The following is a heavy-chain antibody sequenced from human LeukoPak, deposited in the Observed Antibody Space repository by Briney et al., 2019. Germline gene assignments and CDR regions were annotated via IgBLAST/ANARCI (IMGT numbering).Heavy chain of an antibody. D-gene: IGHD3-10*01. V-gene: IGHV1-18*04. J-gene: IGHJ6*02. Sequence: GASVKVSCKASGYTFTTYGINWVRQGPGQGLEGMGWISGYNGNTNYAQKVQGRVTLTADTSTSPAYMELRSLRSDDTAVYYCTTGSITMTRGTIFYYYGLDVWGQGTSVTVSS. CDR2: ISGYNGNT. CDR3: TTGSITMTRGTIFYYYGLDV. CDR1: GYTFTTYG.